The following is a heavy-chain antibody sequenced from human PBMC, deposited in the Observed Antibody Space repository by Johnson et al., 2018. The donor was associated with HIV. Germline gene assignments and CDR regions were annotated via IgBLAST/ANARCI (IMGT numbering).Heavy chain of an antibody. V-gene: IGHV3-23*04. CDR2: ISGSGSII. J-gene: IGHJ3*02. D-gene: IGHD2-21*02. Sequence: EQLVESGGGLVQPGGSLRLSCAASGFTFSSYAMSWVRQAPGKGLEWVSAISGSGSIIYYADFVKGRFTISRDNAKKSLDLQMNSLRAEDTAVYYCARDRHCGGDCYTDDAFDIWGQGTMVTVSS. CDR3: ARDRHCGGDCYTDDAFDI. CDR1: GFTFSSYA.